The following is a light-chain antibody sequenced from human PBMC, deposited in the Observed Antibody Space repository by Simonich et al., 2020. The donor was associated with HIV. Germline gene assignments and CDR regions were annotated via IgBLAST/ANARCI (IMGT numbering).Light chain of an antibody. CDR2: WAS. V-gene: IGKV4-1*01. Sequence: DIVMTQSPDSLAVSLGERATINCKSSRSVLYSSNNKNYLALYLQKPGQPPKLLIYWASTRESGVPDRFSASGSGTDFTLTISSLQAEDVAVYYCQQYYSTPPTFGQGTKVEIK. CDR1: RSVLYSSNNKNY. J-gene: IGKJ1*01. CDR3: QQYYSTPPT.